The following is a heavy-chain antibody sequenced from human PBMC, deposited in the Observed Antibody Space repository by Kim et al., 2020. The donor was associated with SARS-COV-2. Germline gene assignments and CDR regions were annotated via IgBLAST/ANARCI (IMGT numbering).Heavy chain of an antibody. D-gene: IGHD2-2*01. J-gene: IGHJ3*02. CDR2: IYYSGST. V-gene: IGHV4-59*08. CDR3: ARRGLGYCSSTSCLAAFDI. Sequence: SETLSLTCTVSGGSISSYYWSWIRQPPGKGLEWIGYIYYSGSTNYNPSLTSRVTISVDTSKNQFSLKLSSVTAADTAVYHCARRGLGYCSSTSCLAAFDIWGKGPKVTVSS. CDR1: GGSISSYY.